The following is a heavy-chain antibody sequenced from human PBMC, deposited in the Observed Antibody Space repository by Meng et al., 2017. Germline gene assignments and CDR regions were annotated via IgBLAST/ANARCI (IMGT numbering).Heavy chain of an antibody. Sequence: EVQLVESGGGLVQPGGSLRLSCAASGFTFNNYWMHWVRQVPGKGLVWVSRISGDGSITNYADSVKGRFTISRDNAKNTLYLQMNSLRPEDTAVYYCLDEAPRSDYWGQGSLVTASS. D-gene: IGHD1-1*01. CDR2: ISGDGSIT. V-gene: IGHV3-74*01. CDR3: LDEAPRSDY. J-gene: IGHJ4*02. CDR1: GFTFNNYW.